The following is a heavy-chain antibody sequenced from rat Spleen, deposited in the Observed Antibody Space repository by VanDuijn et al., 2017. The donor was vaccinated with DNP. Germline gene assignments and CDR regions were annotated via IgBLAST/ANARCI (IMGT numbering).Heavy chain of an antibody. CDR1: GFNFNDYW. Sequence: EVKLVESGGGLVQPGRSLKLSCAASGFNFNDYWMGWVRQAPGKGLEWIGEINKDSSIIKYTPSLKDKIMISRDNAQNTLYLQMSKLGSENTAIYYWARGPNYGGYADYFDYWGQGVMVTVSS. CDR2: INKDSSII. D-gene: IGHD1-11*01. V-gene: IGHV4-2*01. J-gene: IGHJ2*01. CDR3: ARGPNYGGYADYFDY.